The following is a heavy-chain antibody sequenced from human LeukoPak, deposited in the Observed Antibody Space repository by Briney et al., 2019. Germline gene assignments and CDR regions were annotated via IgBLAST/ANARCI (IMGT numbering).Heavy chain of an antibody. D-gene: IGHD3-16*02. J-gene: IGHJ4*02. CDR3: ARPSSISLNGDRPWVY. Sequence: SETLSLTCSVSGGSISSNIFCWGWIRQPPGKGLEWICSICYGGNTHYNPSLKSRLTISEESSKNQFSLNLTSVTAADCAVYYCARPSSISLNGDRPWVYWGQGTLVTVSS. V-gene: IGHV4-39*01. CDR2: ICYGGNT. CDR1: GGSISSNIFC.